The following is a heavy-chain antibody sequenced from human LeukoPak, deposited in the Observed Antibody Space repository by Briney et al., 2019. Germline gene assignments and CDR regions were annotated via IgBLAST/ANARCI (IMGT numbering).Heavy chain of an antibody. CDR3: AKDSQVRGVWFDP. Sequence: GGSLRLSCAASGFTFSCYAVSWVRQAPGKGLEWVSAISGSGGSTYYADSVKGRFTISRDNSKNTLYLQMNSLRAEDTAVYYCAKDSQVRGVWFDPWGQGTLVTVSS. D-gene: IGHD3-10*01. J-gene: IGHJ5*02. CDR1: GFTFSCYA. V-gene: IGHV3-23*01. CDR2: ISGSGGST.